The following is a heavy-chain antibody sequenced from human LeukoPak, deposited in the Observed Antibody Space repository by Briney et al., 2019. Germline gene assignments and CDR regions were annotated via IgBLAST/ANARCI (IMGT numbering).Heavy chain of an antibody. Sequence: SVKVSCKASGGTFSSYAISWVRQAPGQGLEWMGGVIPIFGTANYAQKFQGRVTITSDESTSTAYMELSSLRSEDTAVYYCARESSSWRGRAYYYYGMDVWGQGTTVTVSS. CDR2: VIPIFGTA. V-gene: IGHV1-69*01. CDR1: GGTFSSYA. J-gene: IGHJ6*02. CDR3: ARESSSWRGRAYYYYGMDV. D-gene: IGHD6-13*01.